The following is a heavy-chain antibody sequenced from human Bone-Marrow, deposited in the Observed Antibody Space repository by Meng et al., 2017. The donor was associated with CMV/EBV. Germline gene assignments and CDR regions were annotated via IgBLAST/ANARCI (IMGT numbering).Heavy chain of an antibody. CDR2: IYYSGST. D-gene: IGHD3-22*01. V-gene: IGHV4-30-4*08. CDR3: AKLSGSCTTSSGYHYAFDS. CDR1: GDSINSGDYY. J-gene: IGHJ4*02. Sequence: VPLQDSGPGLRMPSQTLSLTCSVSGDSINSGDYYSSWIRQPPGKGLEWIGYIYYSGSTYYNPSLESRLTISVDTSKNQFSLNLSSVTAADTAVYFCAKLSGSCTTSSGYHYAFDSWGQGTLVTVSS.